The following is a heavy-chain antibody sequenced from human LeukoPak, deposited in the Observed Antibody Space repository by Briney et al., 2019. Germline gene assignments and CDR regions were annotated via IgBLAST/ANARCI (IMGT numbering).Heavy chain of an antibody. CDR3: ARVEVLGSSTEYYFDY. D-gene: IGHD2-2*01. Sequence: SETLSLTCTVSGGSISSGDYYWSWIRQPPGKGLEWIGYIYYSGSTYYNPSLKSRVTISVDTSKNQFSLKLSSVTAADTAVYYCARVEVLGSSTEYYFDYWGQGTLVTVSS. J-gene: IGHJ4*02. CDR1: GGSISSGDYY. V-gene: IGHV4-30-4*08. CDR2: IYYSGST.